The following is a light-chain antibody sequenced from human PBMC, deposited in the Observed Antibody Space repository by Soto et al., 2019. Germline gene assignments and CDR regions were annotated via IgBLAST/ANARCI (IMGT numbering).Light chain of an antibody. CDR3: QQSYTTPIT. Sequence: DIQMTRSPSSLSAYVGDRVIITCRASQTISSHLNWYQQKPGKAPNLLVYAASSLQSGVPSRFTGSGSGTDFTLTISSLQPEDFATYFCQQSYTTPITFGQRRLPEIK. CDR2: AAS. V-gene: IGKV1-39*01. J-gene: IGKJ5*01. CDR1: QTISSH.